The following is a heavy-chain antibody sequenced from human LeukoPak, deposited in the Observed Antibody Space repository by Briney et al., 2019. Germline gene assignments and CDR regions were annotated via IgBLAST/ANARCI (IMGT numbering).Heavy chain of an antibody. J-gene: IGHJ6*02. V-gene: IGHV4-30-2*01. CDR3: ARGSRFGEFS. CDR1: GGSISSGGYY. CDR2: IYHSGST. D-gene: IGHD3-10*01. Sequence: SETLSLTCTVSGGSISSGGYYWSWIRQPPGKGLEWIGYIYHSGSTYYNPSLKSRVTISVDRSKNQFSLKLSSVTAADTAVYYCARGSRFGEFSWGQGTTVTVSS.